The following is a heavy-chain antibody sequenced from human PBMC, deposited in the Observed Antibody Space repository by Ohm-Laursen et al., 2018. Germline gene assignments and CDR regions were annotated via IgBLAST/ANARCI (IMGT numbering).Heavy chain of an antibody. Sequence: LSLTCAASGATISGYWMHWVRQTPGKGLVWVSRINGDGSRPFYADSVKGRFTISRDNGQNVLYLQMTRLRADDTAIYHCARGSSRDYREWGQGTLVTVSS. CDR3: ARGSSRDYRE. V-gene: IGHV3-74*01. J-gene: IGHJ4*02. CDR1: GATISGYW. D-gene: IGHD4-11*01. CDR2: INGDGSRP.